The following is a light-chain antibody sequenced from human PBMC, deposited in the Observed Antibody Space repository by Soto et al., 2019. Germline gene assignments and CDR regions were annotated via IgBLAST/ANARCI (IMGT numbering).Light chain of an antibody. V-gene: IGKV3-15*01. Sequence: EIVMTQSPATLSVSPGERATLSCRASQSVSSNVAWYQQKTGQAPRLLIYGASTRAPGIPARFSGSGSETEFTLTISSLQAEDVAIYYCQQFSSPPFFPFGQGTKVEIK. CDR3: QQFSSPPFFP. J-gene: IGKJ2*01. CDR2: GAS. CDR1: QSVSSN.